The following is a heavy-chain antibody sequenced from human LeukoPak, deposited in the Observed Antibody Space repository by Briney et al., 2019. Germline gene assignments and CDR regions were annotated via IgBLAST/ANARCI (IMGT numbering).Heavy chain of an antibody. V-gene: IGHV3-23*01. J-gene: IGHJ4*02. CDR2: ISGSGGRT. CDR3: AKSVTGGFDY. D-gene: IGHD2-21*02. Sequence: PGGSLRLSCAASGFTFSSYAMSWVRQAAGKGLEWVSAISGSGGRTYYADSVKGRFTISRDNSKNTLYLQMNSLRAEDTAVYYCAKSVTGGFDYWGQGTLVTVSS. CDR1: GFTFSSYA.